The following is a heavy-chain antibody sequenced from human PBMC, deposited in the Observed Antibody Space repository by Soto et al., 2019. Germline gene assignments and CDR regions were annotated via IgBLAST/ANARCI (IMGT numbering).Heavy chain of an antibody. CDR2: IWYDGSNR. CDR3: ARDYYESSGYYPFDY. Sequence: QVQLVESGGGVVQPGRSLRVSCAASGFTFSSYGMHWVRQAPGKGLEWVAVIWYDGSNRYYADSVKGRFTISRDNSKYTLYLQMNSLRAEDTAVYYCARDYYESSGYYPFDYWGHGNLVTVSS. V-gene: IGHV3-33*01. D-gene: IGHD3-22*01. J-gene: IGHJ4*01. CDR1: GFTFSSYG.